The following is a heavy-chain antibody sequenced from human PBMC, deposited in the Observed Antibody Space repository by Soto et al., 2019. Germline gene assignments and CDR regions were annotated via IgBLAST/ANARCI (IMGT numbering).Heavy chain of an antibody. J-gene: IGHJ3*02. CDR1: GDSVSSNSAA. CDR2: TYYRSKWYN. D-gene: IGHD3-9*01. V-gene: IGHV6-1*01. CDR3: ARGRVYYDILTGYYSNAFDT. Sequence: SQTLSLTCAISGDSVSSNSAAWNWIRQSPSRGLEWLGRTYYRSKWYNDYAVSVKSRITINPDTSKNQFSLQLNSVTPEDTAVYYCARGRVYYDILTGYYSNAFDTWGQGTMVTVSS.